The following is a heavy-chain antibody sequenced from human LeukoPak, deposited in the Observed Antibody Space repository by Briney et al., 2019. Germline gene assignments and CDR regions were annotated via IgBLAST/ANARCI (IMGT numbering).Heavy chain of an antibody. V-gene: IGHV1-18*01. Sequence: GDSVKVSCKASGYTFTSYGISWVRQAPGQGLEWMGWISPYNGNTNYAQKLQGRVTMTTDKSTSTAYMELRSLRSDDTAVYYCARDTYYDSSGYYDPYFDYWGQGTLVTVSS. CDR1: GYTFTSYG. CDR3: ARDTYYDSSGYYDPYFDY. D-gene: IGHD3-22*01. CDR2: ISPYNGNT. J-gene: IGHJ4*02.